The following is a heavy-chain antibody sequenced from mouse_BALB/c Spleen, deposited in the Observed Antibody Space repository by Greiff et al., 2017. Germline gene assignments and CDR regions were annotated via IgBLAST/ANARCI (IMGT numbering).Heavy chain of an antibody. V-gene: IGHV5-6*01. CDR2: ISSGGSYT. CDR3: ARQRDSSHRYYALDY. D-gene: IGHD1-1*01. CDR1: GFTFSSYG. J-gene: IGHJ4*01. Sequence: EVKLMESGGDLVKPGGSLTLSCAASGFTFSSYGMSWVRQTPDKRLEWVATISSGGSYTYYPDSVKGRFTISRDNAKNTLYLQMSSLKSEDTAMYYCARQRDSSHRYYALDYWGQGTTVTVSS.